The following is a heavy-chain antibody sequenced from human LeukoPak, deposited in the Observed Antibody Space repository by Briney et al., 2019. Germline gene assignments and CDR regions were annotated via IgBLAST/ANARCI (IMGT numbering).Heavy chain of an antibody. CDR1: GYTFTSYG. V-gene: IGHV1-18*01. CDR3: ARIRRYSSSWYNWFDP. CDR2: ISACNGNT. Sequence: ASVKVSFKASGYTFTSYGISWVRQAPGQGLEWMGWISACNGNTNYAQKLQGRVTMTTDTSTSTAYMELRSLRSDDTAVYYCARIRRYSSSWYNWFDPWGQGTLVTVSS. J-gene: IGHJ5*02. D-gene: IGHD6-13*01.